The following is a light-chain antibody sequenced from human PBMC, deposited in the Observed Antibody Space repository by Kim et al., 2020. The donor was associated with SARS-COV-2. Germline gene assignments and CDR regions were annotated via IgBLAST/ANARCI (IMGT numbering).Light chain of an antibody. Sequence: SPGERATLSCRASQSVSNNYLAWYQQKPGQAPSMFIYGASRRVTGITDRISGSGSGTDFTLTISRLEPEDFAVYYCQQYGSSPLTFGGGTKVDIK. V-gene: IGKV3-20*01. CDR1: QSVSNNY. CDR2: GAS. J-gene: IGKJ4*01. CDR3: QQYGSSPLT.